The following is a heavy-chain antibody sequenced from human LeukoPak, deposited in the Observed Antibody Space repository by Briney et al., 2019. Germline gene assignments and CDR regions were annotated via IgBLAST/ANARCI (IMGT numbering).Heavy chain of an antibody. Sequence: ASVKVSCKASGYTFTSYDINWVRQATGQGLEWMGWMNPNSGNTGYAQKFQGRVTMTRNTSISTAYMELRSPRSDDTAVYYCARVGSLFSRHWWFDPWGQGTLVTVSS. D-gene: IGHD3-10*01. CDR2: MNPNSGNT. J-gene: IGHJ5*02. V-gene: IGHV1-8*01. CDR3: ARVGSLFSRHWWFDP. CDR1: GYTFTSYD.